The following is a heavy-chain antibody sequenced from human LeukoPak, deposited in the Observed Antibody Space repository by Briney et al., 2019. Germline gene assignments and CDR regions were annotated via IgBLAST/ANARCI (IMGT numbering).Heavy chain of an antibody. CDR1: GFTFDDYA. CDR3: AKVGQQLGVDY. CDR2: ISGSGGST. Sequence: GGSLRLSCAASGFTFDDYAMHWVRQAPGKGLEWVSAISGSGGSTYYADSVKGRFTISRDNSKNTLYLQMNSLRAEDTAVYYCAKVGQQLGVDYWGQGTLVTVSS. D-gene: IGHD6-13*01. V-gene: IGHV3-23*01. J-gene: IGHJ4*02.